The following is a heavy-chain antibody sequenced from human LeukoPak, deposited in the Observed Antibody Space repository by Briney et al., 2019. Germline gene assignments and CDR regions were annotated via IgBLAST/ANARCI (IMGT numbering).Heavy chain of an antibody. D-gene: IGHD6-19*01. CDR3: ARGGRYSSGWYPFGY. CDR1: GESLNDYY. J-gene: IGHJ4*02. CDR2: IYYSGTT. Sequence: SETLSLTCGAHGESLNDYYWSWIRQPPGKGLEWIGYIYYSGTTNYNPSLKSRVTISVDTSKNQFSLKLSSVTAADTAVYYCARGGRYSSGWYPFGYWGQGTLVTVSS. V-gene: IGHV4-59*01.